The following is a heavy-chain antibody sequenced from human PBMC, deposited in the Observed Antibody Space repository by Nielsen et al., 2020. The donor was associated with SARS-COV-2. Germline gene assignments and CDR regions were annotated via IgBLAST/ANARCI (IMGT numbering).Heavy chain of an antibody. Sequence: SLKISCAASGFTFSSYWMNWVRQAPGKGLEWVSGISWNSNSIGYADSVKGRFTISRDNGKNSLYLQMNSLRPEDTAFYYCAKVASSGVDYWGQGTLVTVSS. CDR1: GFTFSSYW. CDR2: ISWNSNSI. V-gene: IGHV3-9*01. J-gene: IGHJ4*02. CDR3: AKVASSGVDY. D-gene: IGHD3-22*01.